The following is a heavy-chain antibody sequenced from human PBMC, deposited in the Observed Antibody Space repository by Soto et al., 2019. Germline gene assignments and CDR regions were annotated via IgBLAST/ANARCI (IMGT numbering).Heavy chain of an antibody. J-gene: IGHJ4*02. Sequence: GGSLRLSCAASGFDFSTHALTWVRQAPGKGLEWLSSITNTGITTHYADSVKGRFTISRENSRNTLHLQLNNLRVDDTAVYYCAKASDYGDTKHIDHWGQGTLVTVSS. V-gene: IGHV3-23*01. CDR3: AKASDYGDTKHIDH. D-gene: IGHD4-17*01. CDR2: ITNTGITT. CDR1: GFDFSTHA.